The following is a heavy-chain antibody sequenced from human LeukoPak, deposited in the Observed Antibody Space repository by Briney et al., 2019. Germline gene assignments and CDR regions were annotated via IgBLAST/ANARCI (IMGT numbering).Heavy chain of an antibody. CDR3: AKETFDP. V-gene: IGHV3-74*01. CDR2: IKTDGSST. Sequence: GSLRLSCAASGFTFSSYWMHWVRQAPGKGLVWVSRIKTDGSSTDYTDSVKGRFTISRDNAKNTLYLQMNSLRAEDTAVYYCAKETFDPWGQGTLFSASS. CDR1: GFTFSSYW. J-gene: IGHJ5*02.